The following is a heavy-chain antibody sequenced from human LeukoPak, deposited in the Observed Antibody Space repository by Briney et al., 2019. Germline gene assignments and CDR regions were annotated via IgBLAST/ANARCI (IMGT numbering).Heavy chain of an antibody. CDR3: ASLYIVVVPAAMPHWLDP. Sequence: GGSLRLSCAASGFTFSSYEMNWVRQAPGKGLEWVSYISSSGSTIYYADSVKGRFTISRDNAKNSLYLQMNSLRAEDTAVYYCASLYIVVVPAAMPHWLDPWGQGTLVTVSS. V-gene: IGHV3-48*03. CDR2: ISSSGSTI. D-gene: IGHD2-2*01. CDR1: GFTFSSYE. J-gene: IGHJ5*02.